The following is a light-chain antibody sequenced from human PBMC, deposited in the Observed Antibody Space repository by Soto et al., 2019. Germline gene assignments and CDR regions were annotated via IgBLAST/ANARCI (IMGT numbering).Light chain of an antibody. CDR1: ESIDNC. CDR2: GAS. V-gene: IGKV1-5*01. CDR3: QQYHTACT. J-gene: IGKJ1*01. Sequence: DSVITQSPSTLSASLGDTVTITCRASESIDNCLAWYQQKPGKAPRLLIFGASTLVTGVPSRFSGRGSGTEFTLTISSLEADDYAVFYCQQYHTACTFGQGTKVDI.